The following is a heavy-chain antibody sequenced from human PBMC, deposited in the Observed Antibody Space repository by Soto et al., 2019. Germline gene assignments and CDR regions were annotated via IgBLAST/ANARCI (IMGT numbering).Heavy chain of an antibody. CDR3: ARGVSAGVDY. D-gene: IGHD1-26*01. Sequence: GASVKVSCKASGYSFTSLDINWVRQTAGQGLEWMGWMEPSTGTTGYAQKFQGRVTMTRGTSINTAYMELTTLTSDDTAFYYCARGVSAGVDYWGQGTLVTVS. CDR1: GYSFTSLD. V-gene: IGHV1-8*01. CDR2: MEPSTGTT. J-gene: IGHJ4*02.